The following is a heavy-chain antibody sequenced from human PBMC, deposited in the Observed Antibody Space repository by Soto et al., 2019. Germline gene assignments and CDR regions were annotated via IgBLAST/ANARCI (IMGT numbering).Heavy chain of an antibody. CDR1: GFILSDCA. V-gene: IGHV3-48*01. CDR3: ARDLSWGSNWYYYMDV. D-gene: IGHD7-27*01. Sequence: EVQLVESGGGLVQPGGSLRLSCATSGFILSDCAMNWVRRPQGRGRGGVSYISSRSSVIDYADSVKGRFTVSRDNARNSLYLQMNSLRAEDTAVYYCARDLSWGSNWYYYMDVWGKGTTVTVSS. J-gene: IGHJ6*03. CDR2: ISSRSSVI.